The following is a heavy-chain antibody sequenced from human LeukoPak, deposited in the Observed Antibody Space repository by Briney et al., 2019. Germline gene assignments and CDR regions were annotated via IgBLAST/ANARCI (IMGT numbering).Heavy chain of an antibody. CDR2: ISSDGSTI. Sequence: GGSLRLSCAASGFTFSSFEMHWVRQAPGKGLEWVSYISSDGSTIYYADSVKGRFTISRDNAKNSLYLQMNSLRAEDTAVYYCARDYGGSSPFDYWGQGTLVTVSS. CDR1: GFTFSSFE. J-gene: IGHJ4*02. CDR3: ARDYGGSSPFDY. V-gene: IGHV3-48*03. D-gene: IGHD4-23*01.